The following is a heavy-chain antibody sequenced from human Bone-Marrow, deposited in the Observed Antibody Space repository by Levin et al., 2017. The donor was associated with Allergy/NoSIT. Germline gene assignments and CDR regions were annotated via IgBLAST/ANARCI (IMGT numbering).Heavy chain of an antibody. V-gene: IGHV1-2*02. Sequence: GESLKISCKASGSVFTAYYIHWVRQAPGQGLEWVGWINPNSGGTGSAEKFQGRVTMTTDPSINTVYVELSGLRSDDTAFYYCARDPPLYGGDAGSDYWGQGTLVTVSS. CDR1: GSVFTAYY. D-gene: IGHD2-21*02. J-gene: IGHJ4*02. CDR2: INPNSGGT. CDR3: ARDPPLYGGDAGSDY.